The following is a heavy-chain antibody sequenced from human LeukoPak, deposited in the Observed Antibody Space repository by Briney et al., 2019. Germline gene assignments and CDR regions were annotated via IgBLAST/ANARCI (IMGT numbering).Heavy chain of an antibody. Sequence: GGSLRLSCATSGFTFSSYGMHWVRQAPGKGLKWVAFIRYDGATKFYADSARGRFSISRDDSKNTVFLQMNSLRGDDTAVYYCAKEGYAGSGTSFQYYFDYWGQGTLVTVSS. J-gene: IGHJ4*02. CDR1: GFTFSSYG. CDR3: AKEGYAGSGTSFQYYFDY. CDR2: IRYDGATK. D-gene: IGHD3-10*01. V-gene: IGHV3-30*02.